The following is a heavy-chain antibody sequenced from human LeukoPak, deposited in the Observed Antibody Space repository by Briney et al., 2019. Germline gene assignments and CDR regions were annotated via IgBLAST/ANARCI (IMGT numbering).Heavy chain of an antibody. CDR3: ARDRQYCTNGVCNYYYYYGMDV. CDR2: ITSDGSNT. D-gene: IGHD2-8*01. CDR1: GFTFSNYW. J-gene: IGHJ6*02. V-gene: IGHV3-74*03. Sequence: GGSLRLSCAASGFTFSNYWMHWVRQAPGKGLVWVSRITSDGSNTMYADSVKGRFTISRDNVKNTLYLQMNSLRAEDTAVYYCARDRQYCTNGVCNYYYYYGMDVWGQGTTVTVSS.